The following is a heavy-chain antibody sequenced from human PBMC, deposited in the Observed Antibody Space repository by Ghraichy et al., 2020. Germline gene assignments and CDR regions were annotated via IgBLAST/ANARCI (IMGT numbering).Heavy chain of an antibody. CDR3: ARDAGPLTVATIL. CDR2: IIPILGIA. D-gene: IGHD5-12*01. J-gene: IGHJ4*02. Sequence: SVKVSCKASGGTFSSYAISWVRQAPGQGLEWMGRIIPILGIANYAQKFQGRVTITADKSTSTAYMELSSLRSEDTAVYYCARDAGPLTVATILWGQGTLVTVSS. V-gene: IGHV1-69*04. CDR1: GGTFSSYA.